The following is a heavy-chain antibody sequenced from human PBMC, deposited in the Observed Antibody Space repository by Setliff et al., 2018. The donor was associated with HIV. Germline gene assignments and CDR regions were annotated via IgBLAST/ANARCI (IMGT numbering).Heavy chain of an antibody. V-gene: IGHV4-39*01. CDR1: GGSSSSSSFY. Sequence: SETLSLTCTVSGGSSSSSSFYWGWIRQPPGKGLEWIGSIYYSGNTYYNPSLKSRVTISVDTSKNQFSLKLSSVTAADTAVYYCARPFDWGQGTAVTVSS. J-gene: IGHJ6*02. CDR2: IYYSGNT. CDR3: ARPFD. D-gene: IGHD3-9*01.